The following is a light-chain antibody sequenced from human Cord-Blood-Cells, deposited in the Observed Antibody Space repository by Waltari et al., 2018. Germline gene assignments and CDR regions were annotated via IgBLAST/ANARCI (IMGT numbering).Light chain of an antibody. Sequence: DIQMTQSPSSLSASVGDRVPITCQASQDISNSLNWYQQKPGKAPKLLIYDASNLETVVPSRFSGSGSGTDFTFTISSLQPEDIATYYCQQYDNLLFTFGPGTKVDIK. CDR2: DAS. J-gene: IGKJ3*01. V-gene: IGKV1-33*01. CDR3: QQYDNLLFT. CDR1: QDISNS.